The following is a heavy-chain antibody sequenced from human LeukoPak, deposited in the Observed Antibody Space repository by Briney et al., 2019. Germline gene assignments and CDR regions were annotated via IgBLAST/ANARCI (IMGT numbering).Heavy chain of an antibody. CDR1: GFNVSGNY. CDR3: ARTRGRLRYFFDY. J-gene: IGHJ4*02. Sequence: GGSLRLSCAASGFNVSGNYMSWVRQAPGKGLEWVSIIYSGGSTYYADSVKGRFTISRDNSKNTLYLQVNSLRAEDTAVYYCARTRGRLRYFFDYWGQGTLVTVSS. V-gene: IGHV3-53*01. CDR2: IYSGGST. D-gene: IGHD1-26*01.